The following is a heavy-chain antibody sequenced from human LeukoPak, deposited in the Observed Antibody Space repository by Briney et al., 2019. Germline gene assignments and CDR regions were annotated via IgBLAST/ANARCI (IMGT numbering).Heavy chain of an antibody. CDR1: GFIFSSYG. Sequence: PGRSLRLSCAASGFIFSSYGMHWVRQAPGKGLEWVAVISYDGSNKYYADSVKGRFTISRDNSKNTLYLQMNSLRAEDTAVYYCATSTLAVAAPPGYWGQGTLVTVSS. V-gene: IGHV3-30*03. CDR2: ISYDGSNK. J-gene: IGHJ4*02. CDR3: ATSTLAVAAPPGY. D-gene: IGHD6-19*01.